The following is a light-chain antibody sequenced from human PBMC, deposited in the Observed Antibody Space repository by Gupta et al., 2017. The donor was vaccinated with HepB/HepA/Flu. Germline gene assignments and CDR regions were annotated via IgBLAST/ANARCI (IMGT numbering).Light chain of an antibody. CDR2: DVS. Sequence: QSALTQPASVSGSPGQSITISCTGTSSDVGTYNFVSWYQQHPGKAPELMIYDVSKRPSGVSNRFSGSKSGNTASLTISGLQAEDEADYYCCSYAGSSTVVFGGGTKLTVL. V-gene: IGLV2-23*02. CDR3: CSYAGSSTVV. J-gene: IGLJ2*01. CDR1: SSDVGTYNF.